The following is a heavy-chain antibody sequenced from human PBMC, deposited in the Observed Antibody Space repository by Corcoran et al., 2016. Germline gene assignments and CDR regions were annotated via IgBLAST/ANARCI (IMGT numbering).Heavy chain of an antibody. CDR2: IYHSGST. J-gene: IGHJ4*02. D-gene: IGHD3-9*01. V-gene: IGHV4-38-2*02. CDR3: ARDRDYDILTGLFDY. CDR1: GYSISSGYY. Sequence: QVQLQESGPGLVKPSETLSLTCTVSGYSISSGYYWGWIRQPPGKGLEWIGSIYHSGSTYYNTSLKSRVTISVDTSKNQFSLKLSSVTAADPAVYYWARDRDYDILTGLFDYWGQGTLVTVSS.